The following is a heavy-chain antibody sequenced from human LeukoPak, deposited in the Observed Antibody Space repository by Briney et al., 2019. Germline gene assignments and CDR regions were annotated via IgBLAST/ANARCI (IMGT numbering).Heavy chain of an antibody. CDR1: GGSFSGYY. V-gene: IGHV4-34*01. CDR2: INHSGGT. D-gene: IGHD3-22*01. CDR3: ARGLDKTYYYDSSGYYYGY. Sequence: KPSETLSLTCAVYGGSFSGYYWSWIRQPPGKGLEWIGEINHSGGTNYNPSLKSRVTISVDTSKNQFSLKLSSVTAADTAVYYCARGLDKTYYYDSSGYYYGYWGQGTLVTVSS. J-gene: IGHJ4*02.